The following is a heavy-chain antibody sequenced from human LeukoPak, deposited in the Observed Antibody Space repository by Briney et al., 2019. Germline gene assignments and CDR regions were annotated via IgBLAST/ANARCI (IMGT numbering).Heavy chain of an antibody. CDR3: ATEGYYGSGIDY. CDR2: ISWNSGSI. D-gene: IGHD3-10*01. CDR1: GFTFDDYA. J-gene: IGHJ4*02. V-gene: IGHV3-9*01. Sequence: GGSLRLSCAASGFTFDDYAMHWVRQAPGKGLEWVSGISWNSGSIGYADSVKGRFTISRDNAKNSLYLQMNSLRAEDTALYYCATEGYYGSGIDYWGQGTLVTVSS.